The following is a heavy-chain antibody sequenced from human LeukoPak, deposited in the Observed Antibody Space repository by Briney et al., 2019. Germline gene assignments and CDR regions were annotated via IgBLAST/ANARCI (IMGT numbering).Heavy chain of an antibody. V-gene: IGHV4-61*02. CDR2: IYTSGST. CDR1: GGSISSGSYY. D-gene: IGHD2-2*01. Sequence: SQTLSLTCTVSGGSISSGSYYWSWIRRPAGKGLEWIGRIYTSGSTNYNPSLKSRVTISVDTSKNQFSLKLSSVTAADTAVYYCARGAVRVVPAATDWFDPWGQGTLVTVSS. CDR3: ARGAVRVVPAATDWFDP. J-gene: IGHJ5*02.